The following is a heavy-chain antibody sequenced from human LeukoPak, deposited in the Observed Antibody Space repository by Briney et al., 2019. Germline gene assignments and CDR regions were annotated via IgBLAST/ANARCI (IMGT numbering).Heavy chain of an antibody. D-gene: IGHD2-2*02. V-gene: IGHV4-34*01. Sequence: SETLSLTCSVSRDYIRHIDYYWVWTRQPPGKGLEWIGEINHSGSTNYNPSLKSRVTISVDTSKNQFSLKLSSVTAADTAVYYCARPRVYCSSTSCYSRTYFDLWGRGTLVTVSS. CDR3: ARPRVYCSSTSCYSRTYFDL. J-gene: IGHJ2*01. CDR1: RDYIRHIDYY. CDR2: INHSGST.